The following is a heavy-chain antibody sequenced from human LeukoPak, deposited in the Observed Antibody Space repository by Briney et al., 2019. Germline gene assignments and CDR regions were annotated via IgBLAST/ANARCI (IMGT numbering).Heavy chain of an antibody. CDR1: GFIFTNYF. V-gene: IGHV3-30-3*01. CDR2: ISYDGSNK. D-gene: IGHD5-24*01. CDR3: TRVGYIDEGIDY. J-gene: IGHJ4*02. Sequence: GSLRLSCAASGFIFTNYFMSWVRQAPGKGLEWVAVISYDGSNKYYADSVKGRFTISRDNSKNTLYLQMNSLRAEDTAIYYCTRVGYIDEGIDYWGQGTLVTVSS.